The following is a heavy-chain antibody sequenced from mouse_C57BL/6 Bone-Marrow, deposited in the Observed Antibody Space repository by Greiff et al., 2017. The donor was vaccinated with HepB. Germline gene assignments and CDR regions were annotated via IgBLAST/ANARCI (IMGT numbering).Heavy chain of an antibody. CDR1: GYTFISYG. Sequence: SGAELARPGASVKLSCKASGYTFISYGISWVKQRTGQGLEWIGEIYPRSGNTYYNEKFKGKATLTADKSSSTAYMELRSLTSEDSAVYFCARGGYPSQDYWGQGTTLTVSS. CDR2: IYPRSGNT. J-gene: IGHJ2*01. V-gene: IGHV1-81*01. CDR3: ARGGYPSQDY. D-gene: IGHD3-1*01.